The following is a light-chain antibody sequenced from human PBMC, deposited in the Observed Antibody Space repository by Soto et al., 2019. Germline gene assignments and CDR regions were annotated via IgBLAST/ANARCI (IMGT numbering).Light chain of an antibody. J-gene: IGLJ1*01. CDR1: NSDVGCYNY. Sequence: QSVLTQPASVSGSPGQSITISCTATNSDVGCYNYVSWYQQHPGKAPKLMIYAVTDRPSGVSSRFSGSKSGNTASLTISGLQAEEEADYYCSSFTGSSTLFGTGTKVTVL. V-gene: IGLV2-14*01. CDR2: AVT. CDR3: SSFTGSSTL.